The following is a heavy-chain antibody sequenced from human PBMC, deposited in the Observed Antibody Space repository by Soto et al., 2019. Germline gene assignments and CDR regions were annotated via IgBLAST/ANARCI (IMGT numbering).Heavy chain of an antibody. CDR1: GGSISSGDYY. D-gene: IGHD4-17*01. Sequence: SETLSLTCTVSGGSISSGDYYWSWIRQPPGKGLEWIGYIYYSGSTYYNPSLKSRVTISVDTSKNQFSLKLSSVTAADTAVYYCARYSDPTNSWFDPWGQGTLVTVS. J-gene: IGHJ5*02. CDR3: ARYSDPTNSWFDP. V-gene: IGHV4-30-4*01. CDR2: IYYSGST.